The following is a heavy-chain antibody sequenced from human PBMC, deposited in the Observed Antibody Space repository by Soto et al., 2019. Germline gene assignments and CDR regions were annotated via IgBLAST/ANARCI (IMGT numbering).Heavy chain of an antibody. CDR1: GGSISSSSYY. CDR2: IYHSGST. J-gene: IGHJ5*02. V-gene: IGHV4-39*07. Sequence: SETLSLTCTVSGGSISSSSYYWGWIRQPPGKGLEWIGEIYHSGSTNYNPSLKSRVTISVDKSKNQFSLKLSSVTTADTAVYYCARAIGYNWNDDLDPWGQGTLVTVSS. CDR3: ARAIGYNWNDDLDP. D-gene: IGHD1-20*01.